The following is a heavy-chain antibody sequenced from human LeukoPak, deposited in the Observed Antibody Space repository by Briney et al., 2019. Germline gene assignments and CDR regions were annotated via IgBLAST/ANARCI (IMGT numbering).Heavy chain of an antibody. D-gene: IGHD3-10*01. J-gene: IGHJ4*02. CDR1: GFTFTNAS. CDR2: IKSKTDGETT. Sequence: GGSLRLSCVDSGFTFTNASMSWVRQAPGKGLEWIGRIKSKTDGETTNYAEPVRGRFTISRGDSKSAVYLQMNSLKIEDTAVYYCTTDLGTYYHGSQRLIPIDYWGQGTLVTVSS. V-gene: IGHV3-15*01. CDR3: TTDLGTYYHGSQRLIPIDY.